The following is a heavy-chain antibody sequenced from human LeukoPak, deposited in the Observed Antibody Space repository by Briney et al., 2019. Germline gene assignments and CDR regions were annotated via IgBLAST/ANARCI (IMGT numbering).Heavy chain of an antibody. CDR1: GFTFSSYA. Sequence: GRSLRLSCAASGFTFSSYAMHWVRQAPGKGLEWVAVISYDGSNKYYADSVKGRFTISRDNSKNTLYLQMNSLRAEDTAVYYCARSKLKRITMVRGVIIDYGMDVWGQGTTVTVSS. D-gene: IGHD3-10*01. V-gene: IGHV3-30-3*01. CDR3: ARSKLKRITMVRGVIIDYGMDV. CDR2: ISYDGSNK. J-gene: IGHJ6*02.